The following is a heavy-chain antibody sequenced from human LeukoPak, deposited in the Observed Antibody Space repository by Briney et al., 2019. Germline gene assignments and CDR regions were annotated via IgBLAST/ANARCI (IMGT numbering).Heavy chain of an antibody. J-gene: IGHJ4*02. Sequence: SETLSLTCAVYGGSFSGYYWSWIRQPPGKGLEWIGEINHSGSTNYNPSLKSRVTISVDTSKNQFSLKLNSVTAADTAVYYCARENNYFDYWGQGTLVTVSS. CDR1: GGSFSGYY. CDR3: ARENNYFDY. V-gene: IGHV4-34*01. CDR2: INHSGST.